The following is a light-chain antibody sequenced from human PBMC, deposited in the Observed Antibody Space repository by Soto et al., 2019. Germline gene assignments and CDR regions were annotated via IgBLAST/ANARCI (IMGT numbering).Light chain of an antibody. CDR2: QAS. V-gene: IGKV1-5*03. CDR1: QSISRQ. J-gene: IGKJ1*01. CDR3: LEYKSYWT. Sequence: DIQMTQSPSTLSASVGDRVSITCRASQSISRQLAWYQQKPGKSPNLLIYQASNLATGVLSRFTGNGSGTELSLTISSLQPDDLATYYCLEYKSYWTFGQGTKVEVK.